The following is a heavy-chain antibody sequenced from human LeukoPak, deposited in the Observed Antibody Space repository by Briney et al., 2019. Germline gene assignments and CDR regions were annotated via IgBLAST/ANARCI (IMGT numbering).Heavy chain of an antibody. V-gene: IGHV3-23*01. CDR1: GFTFSRFA. D-gene: IGHD6-19*01. Sequence: PGGSLRLSCTASGFTFSRFAMIWVGQVPGQGLEWVSATDGSGTKTYYRDSAKGRFTISRDNSNNIVFLHMSSLRAEDSAIYYCAKALSSEWLTPENWGQGTLVTVSS. J-gene: IGHJ4*02. CDR2: TDGSGTKT. CDR3: AKALSSEWLTPEN.